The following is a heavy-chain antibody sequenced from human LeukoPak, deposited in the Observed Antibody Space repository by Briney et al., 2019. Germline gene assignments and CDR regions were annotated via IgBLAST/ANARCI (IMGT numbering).Heavy chain of an antibody. CDR3: ARADGMDV. V-gene: IGHV1-46*01. CDR1: GYTCTTYY. Sequence: ASVKVSCKASGYTCTTYYMHWVRQAPGQGLEWMGIINPSGGGTKYDQKFQGRITITRDMSTRTAYMELSSLRSEDTAVYYCARADGMDVWGQGTTVTVSS. CDR2: INPSGGGT. J-gene: IGHJ6*02.